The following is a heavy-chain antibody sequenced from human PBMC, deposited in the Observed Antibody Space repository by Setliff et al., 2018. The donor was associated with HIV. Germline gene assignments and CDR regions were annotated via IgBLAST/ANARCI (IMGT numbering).Heavy chain of an antibody. V-gene: IGHV4-59*11. Sequence: NPSETLSLTCTVSGGSISSHYWSWIRQPPGKGLEWIGYIYYSGFTNYNPSLKSRVTISIDTSKNQFSLKLSSVTAADTAFYYCARTYYDFWSGSYSYKWFDPWGQGTLVTVPQ. D-gene: IGHD3-3*01. CDR3: ARTYYDFWSGSYSYKWFDP. J-gene: IGHJ5*02. CDR2: IYYSGFT. CDR1: GGSISSHY.